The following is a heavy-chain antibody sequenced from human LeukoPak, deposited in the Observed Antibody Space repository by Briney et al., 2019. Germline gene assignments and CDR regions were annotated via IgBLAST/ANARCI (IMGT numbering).Heavy chain of an antibody. Sequence: GGSLRLSCEGSGFTFSNYEMNWVRQAPGKGLEWLSFIRSTGSITRYADSVKGRFTISRDNAKNSLYLQMTSLRAEDTAVYYCARRGNFDYWGQGTLVTVSS. V-gene: IGHV3-48*03. CDR2: IRSTGSIT. J-gene: IGHJ4*02. CDR1: GFTFSNYE. CDR3: ARRGNFDY.